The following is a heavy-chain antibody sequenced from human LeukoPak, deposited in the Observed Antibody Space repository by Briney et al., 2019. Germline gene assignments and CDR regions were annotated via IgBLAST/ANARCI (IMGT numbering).Heavy chain of an antibody. V-gene: IGHV4-34*01. CDR2: GDQSGGT. CDR1: GASLHGHY. D-gene: IGHD2-8*01. J-gene: IGHJ5*02. Sequence: SETLSLTCAVYGASLHGHYWSWIRRPPGKGLEWLGEGDQSGGTKYNPSLKSRVTISAVSSRNQFSLKLTSVTAADTAVYYCAQNGQRGFSFDPWGQGTLVIVSS. CDR3: AQNGQRGFSFDP.